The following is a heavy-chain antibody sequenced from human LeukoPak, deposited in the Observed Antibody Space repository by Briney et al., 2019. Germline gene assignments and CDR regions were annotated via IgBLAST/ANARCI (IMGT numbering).Heavy chain of an antibody. D-gene: IGHD2-21*02. J-gene: IGHJ6*03. V-gene: IGHV6-1*01. Sequence: SQTLSLTCAISGDSVSSNSVAWHWIRQSPSRDLAWLGRTYFRSKWYNEYAVSVKSRISINPDTSKNQFSLQLNSVTPEDTAVYYCARDGCGGDCYTGYNIDVWGKGTTVTVSS. CDR1: GDSVSSNSVA. CDR2: TYFRSKWYN. CDR3: ARDGCGGDCYTGYNIDV.